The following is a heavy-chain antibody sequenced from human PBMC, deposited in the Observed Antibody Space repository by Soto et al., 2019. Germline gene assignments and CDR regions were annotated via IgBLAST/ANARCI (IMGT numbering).Heavy chain of an antibody. D-gene: IGHD5-12*01. CDR2: IKGDGSEQ. CDR1: GFTFSSYA. CDR3: ASHGDICSGSDCYRYFNY. J-gene: IGHJ4*02. Sequence: GGSLRLSCAASGFTFSSYAMHWVRQAPGKGLEWVANIKGDGSEQHYVDSVKGRFTISGDNAKSSLYLQMNTLKAEDTAIYYCASHGDICSGSDCYRYFNYWGQGTLVTVSS. V-gene: IGHV3-7*03.